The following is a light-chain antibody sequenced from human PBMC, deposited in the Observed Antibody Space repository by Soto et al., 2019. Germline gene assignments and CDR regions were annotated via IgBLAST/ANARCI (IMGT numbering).Light chain of an antibody. Sequence: EIVMTQSPATLSVSPGDRATLSCRASQSVSSNLAWYQQKPGQAPRLLIYGASTRATGIPARFSGSGSGTEFPLTISSLQSEDFAIYYCQHYNNWPPWTFGQGTKVEIK. J-gene: IGKJ1*01. CDR3: QHYNNWPPWT. CDR2: GAS. CDR1: QSVSSN. V-gene: IGKV3-15*01.